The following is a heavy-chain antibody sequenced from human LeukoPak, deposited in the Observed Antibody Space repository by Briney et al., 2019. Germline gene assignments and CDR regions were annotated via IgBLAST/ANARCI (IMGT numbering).Heavy chain of an antibody. D-gene: IGHD5-18*01. Sequence: PGGSLRLSCAGSGLTFSSYAMSWVRQAPGKGLEGVSAISGSGGRTYYADSVKGRFTISRDNSKNMLYLQMNSLRAEDTAVYYCAKGEQLWLSYYFDYWGQGTLVTVSS. J-gene: IGHJ4*02. V-gene: IGHV3-23*01. CDR2: ISGSGGRT. CDR3: AKGEQLWLSYYFDY. CDR1: GLTFSSYA.